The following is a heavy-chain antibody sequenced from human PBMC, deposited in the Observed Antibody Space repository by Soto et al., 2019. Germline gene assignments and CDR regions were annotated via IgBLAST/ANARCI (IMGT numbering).Heavy chain of an antibody. CDR3: ARGAGSVVGTTLDY. D-gene: IGHD5-12*01. V-gene: IGHV3-33*01. CDR1: GFTFSSYG. Sequence: QVQLVESGGGVVQPGRSLRLSCAASGFTFSSYGMHWVRQAPGKGLEWVAVIWYDGSNKYYADSVKGRFTISRDNSKNTPLLAMDRLSSVDSALYYCARGAGSVVGTTLDYWGKGTLVTVSS. J-gene: IGHJ4*02. CDR2: IWYDGSNK.